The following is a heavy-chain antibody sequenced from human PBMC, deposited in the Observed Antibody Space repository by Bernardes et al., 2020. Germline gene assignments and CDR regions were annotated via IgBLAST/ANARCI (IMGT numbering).Heavy chain of an antibody. D-gene: IGHD3-16*02. CDR1: GGSISSSNW. CDR2: IYHSGST. Sequence: SETLSLTCAVSGGSISSSNWWSWVLQPPGKGLEWIGEIYHSGSTNYNPSLKSRVTISVDKSKNQFSLKLSSVTAADTAVYYCARVESSQAEYFQHWGQGTLVTVSS. V-gene: IGHV4-4*02. J-gene: IGHJ1*01. CDR3: ARVESSQAEYFQH.